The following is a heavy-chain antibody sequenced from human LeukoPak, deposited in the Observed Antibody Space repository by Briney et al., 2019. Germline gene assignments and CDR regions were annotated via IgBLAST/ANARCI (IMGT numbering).Heavy chain of an antibody. CDR2: INPNTGNP. D-gene: IGHD6-19*01. J-gene: IGHJ4*02. Sequence: GASVKVFCKASGYTFTSYAMNWVRQAPGQGLEWMGWINPNTGNPTYAQGFTGRFVFSLDTSVSTAYLQISSLKAEDTAVYYCARRESVAAVDYWGQGTLVTVSS. CDR3: ARRESVAAVDY. V-gene: IGHV7-4-1*02. CDR1: GYTFTSYA.